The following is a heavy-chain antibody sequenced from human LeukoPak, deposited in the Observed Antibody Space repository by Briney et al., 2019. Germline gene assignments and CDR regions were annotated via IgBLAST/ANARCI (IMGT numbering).Heavy chain of an antibody. V-gene: IGHV3-74*01. CDR1: GLTLSSYW. CDR2: INSDGSST. Sequence: GGSLTLSCAASGLTLSSYWMHWVRQAPGKWLVWVSRINSDGSSTTYADSVKGRFTISRDIAKNTLYLQMNSLRAEDTAVYHCARGSQRGAAANYYGMDVWGQGTTVTVSS. CDR3: ARGSQRGAAANYYGMDV. J-gene: IGHJ6*02. D-gene: IGHD2-2*01.